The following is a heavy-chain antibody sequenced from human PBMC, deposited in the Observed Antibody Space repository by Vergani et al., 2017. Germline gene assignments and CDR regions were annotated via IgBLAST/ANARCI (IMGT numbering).Heavy chain of an antibody. CDR2: IVVGSGNT. J-gene: IGHJ1*01. V-gene: IGHV1-58*01. CDR3: AADLKPGIAVAGMWNAEYFRH. Sequence: QMQLVQSGPEVKKPGTSVKVSCKASGFTFTSSTVQWVRQARGQRLEWIGWIVVGSGNTNYAQKFQERVTITRDMSTSTADMELSSLGSEGTAVYYCAADLKPGIAVAGMWNAEYFRHWGQGTLVTVSS. CDR1: GFTFTSST. D-gene: IGHD6-19*01.